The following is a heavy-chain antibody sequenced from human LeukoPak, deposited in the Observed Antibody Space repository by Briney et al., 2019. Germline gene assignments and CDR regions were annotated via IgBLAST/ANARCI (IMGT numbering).Heavy chain of an antibody. V-gene: IGHV3-23*01. CDR1: GFTFSSYA. CDR2: ISGSAGSS. Sequence: GGSLRLSCAASGFTFSSYAMSWVRQAPGKGLEWVSAISGSAGSSYYADSVKGRFTISRDNSKNTLYLQMNSLRAEDTAVYYCAKDLFGLTTGPGYYFDYWGQGTLVTVSS. J-gene: IGHJ4*02. D-gene: IGHD4-17*01. CDR3: AKDLFGLTTGPGYYFDY.